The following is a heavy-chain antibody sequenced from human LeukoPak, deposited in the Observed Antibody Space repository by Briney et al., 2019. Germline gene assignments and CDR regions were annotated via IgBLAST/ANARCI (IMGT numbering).Heavy chain of an antibody. CDR1: GGTFSSYA. CDR2: IIPIFGTA. Sequence: SVKVSCTASGGTFSSYAISWVRQAPGQGLEWMGGIIPIFGTANYAQKFQGRATITADESTSTAYMELSSLRSEDTAVYYCARTSRQYDSSGYYDYWGQGTLVTVSS. J-gene: IGHJ4*02. D-gene: IGHD3-22*01. V-gene: IGHV1-69*13. CDR3: ARTSRQYDSSGYYDY.